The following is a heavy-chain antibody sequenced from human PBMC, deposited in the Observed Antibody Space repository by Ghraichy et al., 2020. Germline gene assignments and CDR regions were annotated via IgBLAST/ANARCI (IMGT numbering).Heavy chain of an antibody. CDR3: ASGTGWSQTY. CDR1: GGSISNYY. V-gene: IGHV4-59*01. J-gene: IGHJ4*02. CDR2: VHGSGST. Sequence: SETLSLTCTVSGGSISNYYCNWFRQPPGKGLEWIGYVHGSGSTKYHPSLESRVTVSSDTAKNAFSLSLTSMTPADTAVYYCASGTGWSQTYWGQGTLVTVSS. D-gene: IGHD2-15*01.